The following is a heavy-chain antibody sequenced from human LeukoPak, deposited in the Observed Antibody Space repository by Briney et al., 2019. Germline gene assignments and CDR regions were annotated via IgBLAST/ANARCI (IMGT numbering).Heavy chain of an antibody. CDR3: AREPPRDDDAFDI. CDR1: GFTFSSYW. D-gene: IGHD2-21*01. V-gene: IGHV3-7*01. Sequence: PGGSLRLSCAASGFTFSSYWMSWVRQAPGKGLEWVANIKQDGSEKYYVDSVKGRFTISRDNAKNSLYLQMNSLRDEDTAVYYCAREPPRDDDAFDIWGQGTMVTVSS. J-gene: IGHJ3*02. CDR2: IKQDGSEK.